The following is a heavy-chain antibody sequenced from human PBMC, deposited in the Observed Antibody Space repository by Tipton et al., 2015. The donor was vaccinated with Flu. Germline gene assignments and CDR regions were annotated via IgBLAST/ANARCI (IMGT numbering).Heavy chain of an antibody. Sequence: SLRLSCAASGFIFSDAWINWVRLAPGKGLEWVGRIKSKTSGGTIDYAAPVKGRFTISRDDSEHTLYLQMNSLESEDTAVYYCMWQQDFYNGMDVWGQGTTVTVSS. CDR3: MWQQDFYNGMDV. CDR2: IKSKTSGGTI. D-gene: IGHD6-13*01. V-gene: IGHV3-15*01. CDR1: GFIFSDAW. J-gene: IGHJ6*02.